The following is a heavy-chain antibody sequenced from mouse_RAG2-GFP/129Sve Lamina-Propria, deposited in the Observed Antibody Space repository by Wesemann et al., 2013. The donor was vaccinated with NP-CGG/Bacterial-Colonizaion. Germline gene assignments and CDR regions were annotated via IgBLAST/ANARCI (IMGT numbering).Heavy chain of an antibody. CDR1: GFTFSSYA. CDR2: ISDGGSYT. J-gene: IGHJ1*03. V-gene: IGHV5-4*01. D-gene: IGHD2-5*01. CDR3: ARGAYYSNYVGYFDV. Sequence: EVQLVESGGGLVKPGGSLKLSCAASGFTFSSYAMSWVRQTPEKRLEWVATISDGGSYTYYPDNVKGRFTISRDNAKNNLYLQMSHLKSEDTAMYYCARGAYYSNYVGYFDVWGTGTTVTVSS.